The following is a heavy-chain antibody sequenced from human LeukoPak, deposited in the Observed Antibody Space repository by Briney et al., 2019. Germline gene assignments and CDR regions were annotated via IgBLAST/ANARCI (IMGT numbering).Heavy chain of an antibody. CDR2: INPNSGGT. CDR1: GYTFTGYY. Sequence: ASVKVSCKASGYTFTGYYMHWVRQAPGQGLEWMGWINPNSGGTNYAQKFQGRVTMTRDTSISTAYMELSRLRSDDTAVYYCAKVDTWIQLWPPFDYWGQGTLVTVSS. J-gene: IGHJ4*02. CDR3: AKVDTWIQLWPPFDY. D-gene: IGHD5-18*01. V-gene: IGHV1-2*02.